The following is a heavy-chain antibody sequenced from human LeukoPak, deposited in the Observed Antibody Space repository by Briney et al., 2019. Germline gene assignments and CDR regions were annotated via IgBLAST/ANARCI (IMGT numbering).Heavy chain of an antibody. CDR1: GYILTNYY. J-gene: IGHJ3*02. D-gene: IGHD4-17*01. Sequence: ASVKVSCKASGYILTNYYMHWVRHVPGQGPEWLGLINPSGGTKYAQKFQDRVTMTRDTSTSTIYMELSSLTSEDRAVYYCAREGRTDYGASRSFDIWGQGTMVTVSS. CDR2: INPSGGT. V-gene: IGHV1-46*01. CDR3: AREGRTDYGASRSFDI.